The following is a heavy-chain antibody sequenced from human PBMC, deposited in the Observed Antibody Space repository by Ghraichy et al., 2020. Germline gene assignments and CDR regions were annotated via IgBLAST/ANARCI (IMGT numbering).Heavy chain of an antibody. J-gene: IGHJ6*02. CDR2: INQDASEK. Sequence: LSLTCAASGFAFSTYWMSWVRQAPGKGLEWVANINQDASEKYYVDSVTGRFTISRDNAKNTLYLQMNSLRGEDTAVYYCARWGDYYDSSGYYYRDGMDVWGQGTTVTVSS. V-gene: IGHV3-7*01. D-gene: IGHD3-22*01. CDR1: GFAFSTYW. CDR3: ARWGDYYDSSGYYYRDGMDV.